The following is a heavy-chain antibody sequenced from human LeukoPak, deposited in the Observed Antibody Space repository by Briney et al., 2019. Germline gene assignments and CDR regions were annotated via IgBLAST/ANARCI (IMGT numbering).Heavy chain of an antibody. J-gene: IGHJ6*03. D-gene: IGHD1-26*01. CDR2: IYSGGST. CDR3: ARGGGELLQNYYYYMDV. CDR1: GFTVSSNY. Sequence: PGGSLRLSCAASGFTVSSNYMSWVRQAPGKGLEWVSVIYSGGSTYYADSVKGRFTISRDNSKNTLYLQMNSLRAEDTAVYYCARGGGELLQNYYYYMDVWGKGTTVTVSS. V-gene: IGHV3-53*01.